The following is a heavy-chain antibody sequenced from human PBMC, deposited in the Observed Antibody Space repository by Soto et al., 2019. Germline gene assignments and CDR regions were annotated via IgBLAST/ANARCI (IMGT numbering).Heavy chain of an antibody. J-gene: IGHJ4*02. CDR2: ISYDGSNK. D-gene: IGHD6-19*01. V-gene: IGHV3-30-3*01. CDR1: GFTFSSYA. Sequence: QVQLVESGGGVVQPGRSLRLSCAASGFTFSSYAMHWVRQAPGKGLEWVAVISYDGSNKYYADSVKGRFTISRDNSKNTLYLQMNSLRVEDTAVYYCARDQSIAVAGLWYWGQGTLVTVSS. CDR3: ARDQSIAVAGLWY.